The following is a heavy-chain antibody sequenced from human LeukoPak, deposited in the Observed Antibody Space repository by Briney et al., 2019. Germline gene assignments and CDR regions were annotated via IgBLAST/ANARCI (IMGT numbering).Heavy chain of an antibody. J-gene: IGHJ5*02. D-gene: IGHD6-6*01. CDR3: ARDLLIYSSSSWFDP. Sequence: SVKVSCTASGGTFSSYAISWVRQAPGQGLEWMGRIIPILGIANYAQKFQGRVTITADKSTSTAYMELSSLRSEDTAVYYCARDLLIYSSSSWFDPWGQGTLVTVSS. CDR2: IIPILGIA. CDR1: GGTFSSYA. V-gene: IGHV1-69*04.